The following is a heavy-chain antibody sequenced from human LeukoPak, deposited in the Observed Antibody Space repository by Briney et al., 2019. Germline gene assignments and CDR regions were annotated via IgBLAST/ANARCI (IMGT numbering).Heavy chain of an antibody. D-gene: IGHD1-26*01. Sequence: QSGRSLRLSCAASGFTFNKYAMNWVRQPPGKGLEWVSSIAGTGGSTYYADSVKGRFTLSRDNSENTLYLQLNSLRAEDSGIYYCAKAFRIVGIGNPDDAFDVWGQGTVVTVS. CDR2: IAGTGGST. V-gene: IGHV3-23*01. CDR3: AKAFRIVGIGNPDDAFDV. CDR1: GFTFNKYA. J-gene: IGHJ3*01.